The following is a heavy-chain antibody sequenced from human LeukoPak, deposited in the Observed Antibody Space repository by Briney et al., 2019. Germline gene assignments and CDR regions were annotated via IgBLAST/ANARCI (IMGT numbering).Heavy chain of an antibody. CDR3: ARRIGTMVRGVIMNYYYYMDV. CDR1: GGSFSGYY. J-gene: IGHJ6*03. V-gene: IGHV4-34*01. D-gene: IGHD3-10*01. CDR2: INHSGST. Sequence: SETLSLTCAVYGGSFSGYYWSWIRQPPGKRLEWIGEINHSGSTNYNPSLKSRVTISVDTSKNQFSLKLSSVTAADTAVYYCARRIGTMVRGVIMNYYYYMDVWGKGTTVTISS.